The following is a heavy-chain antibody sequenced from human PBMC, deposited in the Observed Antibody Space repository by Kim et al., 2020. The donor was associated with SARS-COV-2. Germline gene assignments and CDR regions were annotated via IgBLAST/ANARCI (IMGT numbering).Heavy chain of an antibody. V-gene: IGHV3-74*03. D-gene: IGHD3-3*01. Sequence: GGSLRLSCAAYGFTFSRFWIHWVRQGPGKGLEWVSGISGDGSSKSDADSVKGRVTISRDNAKNTVDLQLNSLRAEDTTIYFCAIDLWSVSAEYYFDYWGQGVLVSVPS. CDR2: ISGDGSSK. J-gene: IGHJ4*02. CDR1: GFTFSRFW. CDR3: AIDLWSVSAEYYFDY.